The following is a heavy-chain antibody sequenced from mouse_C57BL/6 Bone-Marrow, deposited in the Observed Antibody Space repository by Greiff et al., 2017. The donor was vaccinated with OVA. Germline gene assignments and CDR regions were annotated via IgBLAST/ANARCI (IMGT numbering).Heavy chain of an antibody. CDR3: ARRTTGPHYKAKGY. CDR2: IYPGSGST. V-gene: IGHV1-55*01. CDR1: GYTFTSYW. J-gene: IGHJ4*01. Sequence: VQLQQPGAELVKPGASVKMSCKASGYTFTSYWITWVKQRPGQGLEWIGDIYPGSGSTNYNEKFKSKATLTVDTSSSTAYMQLSSLTSEDSAVYYCARRTTGPHYKAKGYWGQGTTVTVST. D-gene: IGHD2-13*01.